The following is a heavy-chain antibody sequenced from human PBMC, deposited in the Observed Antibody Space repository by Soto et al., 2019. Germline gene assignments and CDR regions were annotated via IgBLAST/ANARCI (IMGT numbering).Heavy chain of an antibody. CDR2: IAHSGST. J-gene: IGHJ4*02. CDR1: GGSFSDYY. V-gene: IGHV4-34*01. Sequence: SETLSLTCAVYGGSFSDYYWTWIRQPPGKGLEWIGEIAHSGSTNYNPSLKSRVSISVDTSKNQFSLNLTSVTAADTAVYYCAGQSYESRGYYYAYWGQGTLVTVSS. D-gene: IGHD3-22*01. CDR3: AGQSYESRGYYYAY.